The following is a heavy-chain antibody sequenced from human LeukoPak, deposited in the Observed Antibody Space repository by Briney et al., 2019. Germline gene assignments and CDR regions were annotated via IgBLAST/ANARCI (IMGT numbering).Heavy chain of an antibody. J-gene: IGHJ6*03. CDR2: VIPIFGTA. D-gene: IGHD1-1*01. CDR1: GGTFSSYA. CDR3: ATVSWNGGYYYYYYMDV. V-gene: IGHV1-69*05. Sequence: SVKVSCKASGGTFSSYAITWVRQAPGQGLEWMGRVIPIFGTANYAQKFQGRVTITTDESTSTAYMDLSSLRSEDTAVYYCATVSWNGGYYYYYYMDVWGKGTTVTVSS.